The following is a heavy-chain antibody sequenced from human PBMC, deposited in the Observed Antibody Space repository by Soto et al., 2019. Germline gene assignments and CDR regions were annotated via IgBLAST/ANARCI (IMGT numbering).Heavy chain of an antibody. Sequence: GGSLRLSCAVSGFTVSSKYMSWVRQAPGKGLEWVSVIYSGGSTYYADSVKGRFTISRDNSKNKVYLQMNSLRGEDTAVYYCARELRSPGDYYGRDVWGQGTTVTVS. J-gene: IGHJ6*02. CDR2: IYSGGST. V-gene: IGHV3-66*01. CDR1: GFTVSSKY. CDR3: ARELRSPGDYYGRDV. D-gene: IGHD6-6*01.